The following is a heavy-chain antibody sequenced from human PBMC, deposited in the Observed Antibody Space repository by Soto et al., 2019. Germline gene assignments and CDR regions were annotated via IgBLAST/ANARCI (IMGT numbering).Heavy chain of an antibody. CDR2: ISAKNGNT. Sequence: QVQLLQSGAEVKKPGASVKVSCKTSGYTFTDYGITWVRQAPGQGLEWMGWISAKNGNTNYVQKFRDRVTMTTDTSTSTAYMELRSLTSDDTAFYYCARDKEFPDYWGQGTLVTVSS. J-gene: IGHJ4*02. CDR1: GYTFTDYG. CDR3: ARDKEFPDY. V-gene: IGHV1-18*01.